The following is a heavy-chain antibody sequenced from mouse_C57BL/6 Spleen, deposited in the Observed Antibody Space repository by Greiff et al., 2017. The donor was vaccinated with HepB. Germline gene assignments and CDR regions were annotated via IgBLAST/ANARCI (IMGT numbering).Heavy chain of an antibody. CDR3: ARITTVVSTYYFDY. CDR1: GYTFTSYT. D-gene: IGHD1-1*01. V-gene: IGHV1-4*01. J-gene: IGHJ2*01. Sequence: VQLQQSGAELARPGASVKMSCKASGYTFTSYTMHWVKQRPGQGLEWIGYINPRSGYTKYNQKFKDKATLTADKSSSKAYMQLSSVTSEDSAVYYCARITTVVSTYYFDYWGQGTTLTVSS. CDR2: INPRSGYT.